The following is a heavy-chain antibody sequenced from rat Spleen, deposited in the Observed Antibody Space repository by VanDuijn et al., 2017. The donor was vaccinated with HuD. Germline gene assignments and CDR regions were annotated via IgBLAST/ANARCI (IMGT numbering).Heavy chain of an antibody. J-gene: IGHJ2*01. V-gene: IGHV5-20*01. D-gene: IGHD1-10*01. CDR3: TTRYNNYAY. Sequence: EVQQVESDGGLVQPGSSLKLSCAASGFTFSDYYMAWVRQGPTKGLEWVATISYGDSSGHSSTYYRDSVKGRFTISRDNAKSTLSLQMDSLRSEDTATYYCTTRYNNYAYWGQGVMVTVSA. CDR1: GFTFSDYY. CDR2: ISYGDSSGHSST.